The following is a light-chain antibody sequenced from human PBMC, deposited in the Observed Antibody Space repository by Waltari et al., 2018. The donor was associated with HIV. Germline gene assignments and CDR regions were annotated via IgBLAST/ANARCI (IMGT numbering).Light chain of an antibody. J-gene: IGLJ2*01. Sequence: QSVLTQPPSVSGAPGQRVTIPCTGSSSNFGAGYDVHWYQQLPGTAPKLLIHGSNNRPSGVPERSSGSKSGTTASLAITGLQAMDEADYYCQAYDSSIADVVFGGGTKLTVL. V-gene: IGLV1-40*01. CDR1: SSNFGAGYD. CDR3: QAYDSSIADVV. CDR2: GSN.